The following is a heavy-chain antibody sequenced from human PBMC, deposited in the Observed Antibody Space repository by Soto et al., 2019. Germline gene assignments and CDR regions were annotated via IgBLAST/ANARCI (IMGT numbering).Heavy chain of an antibody. Sequence: QLQLQESGPGLVKPSETLSLTCTVSGGSISSSSYYWGWIRQPPGKGLGWIGSIYDSGSTYYNPSLKSRVTISVDASKNQFSQKLSSVTAADTAVYYCSRHRTTVTARRFDYWGQGTLVTVSS. CDR3: SRHRTTVTARRFDY. CDR1: GGSISSSSYY. V-gene: IGHV4-39*01. CDR2: IYDSGST. J-gene: IGHJ4*02. D-gene: IGHD4-4*01.